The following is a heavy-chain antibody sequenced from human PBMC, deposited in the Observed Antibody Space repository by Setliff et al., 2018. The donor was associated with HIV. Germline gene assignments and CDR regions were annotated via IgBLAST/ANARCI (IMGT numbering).Heavy chain of an antibody. V-gene: IGHV1-18*01. Sequence: ASVKVSCKASGYTFTTYSLHWVRQAPGHSLEWMGWISGYNGNTNYAQKLQGRVTMTTDTSTSTAYMELRSLRSDDTAVYYCARYRPRSYDDILTGFGRFDYWGQGSLVTVSS. D-gene: IGHD3-9*01. CDR2: ISGYNGNT. CDR1: GYTFTTYS. CDR3: ARYRPRSYDDILTGFGRFDY. J-gene: IGHJ4*02.